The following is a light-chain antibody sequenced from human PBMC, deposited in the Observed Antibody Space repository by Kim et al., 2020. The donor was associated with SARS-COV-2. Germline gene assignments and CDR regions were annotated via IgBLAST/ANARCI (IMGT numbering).Light chain of an antibody. CDR3: CSYAGSTTYNFV. Sequence: QSALTQPASVSGSPGQSITISCTGTSSDVGNYNLVSWYQQHPGKAPKLIIYEVTKRPSGISNRISGSKSGNTASLTISGLQTEDEADYFCCSYAGSTTYNFVFGSGTKVTVL. J-gene: IGLJ1*01. CDR2: EVT. CDR1: SSDVGNYNL. V-gene: IGLV2-23*02.